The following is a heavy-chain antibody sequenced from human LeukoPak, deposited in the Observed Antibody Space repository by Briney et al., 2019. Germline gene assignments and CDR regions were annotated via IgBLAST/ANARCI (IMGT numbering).Heavy chain of an antibody. CDR3: ARGGSPPEALGDTFDI. Sequence: GGSLRLSCAASGFTFSSYWMHWVRRAPGKGLVWVSRINSDGSGTSYADSVKGRFTISRDNAKNTLYLQMNSLRAEDTAVYYCARGGSPPEALGDTFDIWGQGTMVTVSS. D-gene: IGHD1-26*01. CDR2: INSDGSGT. V-gene: IGHV3-74*01. CDR1: GFTFSSYW. J-gene: IGHJ3*02.